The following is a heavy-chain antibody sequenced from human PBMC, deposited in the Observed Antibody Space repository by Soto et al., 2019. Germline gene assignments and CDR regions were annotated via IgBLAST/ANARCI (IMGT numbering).Heavy chain of an antibody. V-gene: IGHV3-11*01. CDR2: ISSTGRTI. CDR1: GFTFSNYY. D-gene: IGHD6-19*01. Sequence: PGVSLRLSCVASGFTFSNYYMSWIRQAPGKGLEWVSYISSTGRTIYYADSVKGRFTVSRDNAQNSLSLKLNSLRVEETAVYYCARSYSSGWEFDYWGQGTQVTVSS. J-gene: IGHJ4*02. CDR3: ARSYSSGWEFDY.